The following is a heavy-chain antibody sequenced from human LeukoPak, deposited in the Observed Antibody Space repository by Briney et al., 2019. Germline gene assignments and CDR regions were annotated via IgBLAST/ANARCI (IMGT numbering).Heavy chain of an antibody. J-gene: IGHJ4*02. V-gene: IGHV4-39*01. Sequence: PSETLSLTCTVSGGSLTSTSYYWGWIRQPPGKGLDWIVSIIYSGTTYSNPSLKSRITTSLDTSKNQFSLRLTSVTAADTAVYYCARHFYDSSGYRRDYYFDYWGQGILVTVSS. D-gene: IGHD3-22*01. CDR1: GGSLTSTSYY. CDR2: IIYSGTT. CDR3: ARHFYDSSGYRRDYYFDY.